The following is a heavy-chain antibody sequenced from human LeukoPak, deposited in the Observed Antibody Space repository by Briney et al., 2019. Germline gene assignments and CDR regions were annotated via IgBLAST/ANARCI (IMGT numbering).Heavy chain of an antibody. D-gene: IGHD3-10*01. V-gene: IGHV3-30*18. CDR2: ISNDGIKK. Sequence: SGGSLRLSCAASGFTFSSYGMHWVRQAPGKGLEWVAAISNDGIKKYYADSVKGRFTISRDNSKNTLYLQMNSLRVEDTAVYYCAKDVGYYGLGSYYSDWGQGTLVTVSS. CDR1: GFTFSSYG. J-gene: IGHJ4*02. CDR3: AKDVGYYGLGSYYSD.